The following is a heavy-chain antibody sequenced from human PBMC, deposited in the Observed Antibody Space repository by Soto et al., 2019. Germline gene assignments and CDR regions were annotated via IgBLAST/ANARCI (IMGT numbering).Heavy chain of an antibody. CDR1: GDTFSNYG. CDR2: VSTYNGDT. Sequence: QVQLVQSGAEVKKPGASVKVSCKASGDTFSNYGLSWVRQAPGQGLECMGWVSTYNGDTTYAQKVQDRVTMTTDTSTSTVYMELRSLRSDDTAVYYCARVIAVADSGNWFYSWGQGTLVTVSS. J-gene: IGHJ5*01. D-gene: IGHD6-19*01. CDR3: ARVIAVADSGNWFYS. V-gene: IGHV1-18*04.